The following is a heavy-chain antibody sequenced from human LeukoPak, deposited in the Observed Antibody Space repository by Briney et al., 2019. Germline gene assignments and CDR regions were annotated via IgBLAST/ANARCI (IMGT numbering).Heavy chain of an antibody. CDR2: IYYSGST. CDR1: GGSISSYY. J-gene: IGHJ6*03. CDR3: ASNIAAAGSFYYYYMDV. D-gene: IGHD6-13*01. Sequence: KPSETPSLTCTVSGGSISSYYWSWIRQPPGKGLEWIGYIYYSGSTNYNPSLKSRVTISVDTSKNQFSLKLSSVTAADTAVYYCASNIAAAGSFYYYYMDVWGKGTTVTVSS. V-gene: IGHV4-59*01.